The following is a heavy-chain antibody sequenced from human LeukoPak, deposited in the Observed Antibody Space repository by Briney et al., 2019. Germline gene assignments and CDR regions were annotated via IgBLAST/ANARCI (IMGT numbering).Heavy chain of an antibody. CDR1: GYTFTGYY. D-gene: IGHD2-2*01. J-gene: IGHJ2*01. CDR2: ISAYNGNT. CDR3: ARDRGRYCSSTSCPGYFDL. V-gene: IGHV1-18*04. Sequence: ASVKVSCKASGYTFTGYYMHWVRQAPGQGLEWMGWISAYNGNTNYAQKLQGRVTITADKSTSTAYMELSSLRSEDTAVYYCARDRGRYCSSTSCPGYFDLWGRGTLVTVSS.